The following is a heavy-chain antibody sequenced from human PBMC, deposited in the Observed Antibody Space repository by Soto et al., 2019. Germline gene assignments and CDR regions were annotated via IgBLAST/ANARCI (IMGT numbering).Heavy chain of an antibody. Sequence: GSLRLSCAASGFTFSDYYMSWIRQAPGKGLEWVSYISSSGSTIYYADSVKGRFTVSRDNSKNTMDLQMNSLRVEDTATYFCTKETSGYNDYWGQGTLVTVSS. D-gene: IGHD3-22*01. CDR3: TKETSGYNDY. V-gene: IGHV3-11*01. J-gene: IGHJ4*02. CDR2: ISSSGSTI. CDR1: GFTFSDYY.